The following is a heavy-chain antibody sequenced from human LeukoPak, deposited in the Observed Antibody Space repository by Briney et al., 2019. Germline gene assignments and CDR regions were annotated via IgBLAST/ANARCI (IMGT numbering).Heavy chain of an antibody. V-gene: IGHV1-69*05. CDR1: GGTFSSYA. D-gene: IGHD3-22*01. CDR3: ARGLNYYDSSGYLGY. Sequence: ASVKVSCKASGGTFSSYAISWVRQAPGQGLEWMGGIIPIFGTANYAQKFQGRVTITTDESTSTAYMELCSLRSEDTAVYYCARGLNYYDSSGYLGYWGQGTLVTVSS. J-gene: IGHJ4*02. CDR2: IIPIFGTA.